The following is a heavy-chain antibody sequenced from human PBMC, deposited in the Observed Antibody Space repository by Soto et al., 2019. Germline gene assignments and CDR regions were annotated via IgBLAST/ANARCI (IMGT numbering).Heavy chain of an antibody. CDR1: GYTFTSYD. CDR2: MNPNSGNT. CDR3: ARARGYCSSTSCYLFDY. V-gene: IGHV1-8*01. J-gene: IGHJ4*02. D-gene: IGHD2-2*03. Sequence: ASVKVSCKASGYTFTSYDINWVRPATGQGLEWMGWMNPNSGNTGYAQKFQGRGTMTRNTSISTAYMELSSLRSEDTAVYYCARARGYCSSTSCYLFDYWGQGTLVTVSS.